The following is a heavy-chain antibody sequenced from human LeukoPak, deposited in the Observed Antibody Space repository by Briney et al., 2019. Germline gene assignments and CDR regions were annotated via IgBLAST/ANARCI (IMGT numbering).Heavy chain of an antibody. D-gene: IGHD6-13*01. CDR2: IYYSGST. CDR1: GFTFSSYA. V-gene: IGHV4-39*07. CDR3: ARELADSSSWPTHFYNWFDP. J-gene: IGHJ5*02. Sequence: RTGGSLRLSCAASGFTFSSYAMSWIRQPPGKGLEWIGSIYYSGSTYYNPSLKSRVTISVDTSKNQFSLKLSSVTVADTAVYYCARELADSSSWPTHFYNWFDPWGQGTLVTVSS.